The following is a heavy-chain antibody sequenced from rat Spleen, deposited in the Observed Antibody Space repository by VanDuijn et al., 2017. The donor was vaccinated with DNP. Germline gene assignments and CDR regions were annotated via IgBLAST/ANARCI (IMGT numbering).Heavy chain of an antibody. J-gene: IGHJ4*01. V-gene: IGHV3-1*01. D-gene: IGHD1-3*01. CDR2: RRYSGST. CDR3: ASYNYVSNYASDS. CDR1: GYSISRTY. Sequence: EVQLQESGPGLLKPSQSLSLTCSVTGYSISRTYWGWFRKFPGNKMEWIVHRRYSGSTSYNPSLKSRIYITRDTTKNQFFLQLNSGATEDTATYCCASYNYVSNYASDSWGRGTSVTGSS.